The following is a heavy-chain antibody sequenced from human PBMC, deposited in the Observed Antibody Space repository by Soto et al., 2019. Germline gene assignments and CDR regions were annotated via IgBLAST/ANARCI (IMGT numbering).Heavy chain of an antibody. CDR1: GGSISSSNW. V-gene: IGHV4-4*02. CDR3: ARALYYYDSSGYPYYFDY. J-gene: IGHJ4*02. CDR2: IYHSGST. D-gene: IGHD3-22*01. Sequence: SETLSLTCAVSGGSISSSNWWSWVRQPPGKGLEWIGEIYHSGSTNYNPSLKSRVTISVDKSKNQFSLKLSSVTAADTAVYYCARALYYYDSSGYPYYFDYWGQGTLVTVSS.